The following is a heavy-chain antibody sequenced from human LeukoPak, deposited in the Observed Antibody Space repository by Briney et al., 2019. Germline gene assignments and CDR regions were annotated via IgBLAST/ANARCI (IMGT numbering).Heavy chain of an antibody. V-gene: IGHV4-59*01. CDR3: AREIPSKGMDV. CDR1: GGSISSYY. Sequence: SETLSLTCPVSGGSISSYYWSWIRQPPGKGLEWIGYIYYSGSTNYNPSLKSRVTISVDTSKNQFSLKLSSVTAADTAVYYCAREIPSKGMDVWGKGTTVTV. CDR2: IYYSGST. J-gene: IGHJ6*03.